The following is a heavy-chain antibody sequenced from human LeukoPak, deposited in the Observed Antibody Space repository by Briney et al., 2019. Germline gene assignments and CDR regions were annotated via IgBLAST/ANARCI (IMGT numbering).Heavy chain of an antibody. Sequence: ASVKVSCKASGYTFTSYYMHWVRQAPGQGLKWMGIINPSGGSTSYAQKFQGRVTMTRDMSTSTVYMELSSLRSEDTAVYYCARDRPITMVRGDAFDIWGQGTMVTVSS. CDR1: GYTFTSYY. J-gene: IGHJ3*02. D-gene: IGHD3-10*01. CDR3: ARDRPITMVRGDAFDI. CDR2: INPSGGST. V-gene: IGHV1-46*01.